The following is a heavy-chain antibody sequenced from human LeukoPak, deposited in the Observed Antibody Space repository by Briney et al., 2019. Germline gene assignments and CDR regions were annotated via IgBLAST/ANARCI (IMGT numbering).Heavy chain of an antibody. Sequence: ASVKVSCKASGYPFTSYYMHWVRQAPGQGLEWMGIINTSGGSTTYAQKFQGRVSMTRDTSTSTVYLEVSSLRSEDTAVYYCARSQGGNTLWFDPWGQGTLVTVSS. V-gene: IGHV1-46*01. J-gene: IGHJ5*02. D-gene: IGHD4-23*01. CDR1: GYPFTSYY. CDR2: INTSGGST. CDR3: ARSQGGNTLWFDP.